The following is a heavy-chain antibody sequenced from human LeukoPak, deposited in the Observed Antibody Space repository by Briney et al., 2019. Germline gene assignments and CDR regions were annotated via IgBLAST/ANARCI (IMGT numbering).Heavy chain of an antibody. V-gene: IGHV1-69*05. CDR2: IIPIFGTA. J-gene: IGHJ3*02. CDR3: ARGRLKNDAFDI. CDR1: GYTLTELS. Sequence: SVKVSCKVSGYTLTELSMHWVRQAPGQGLEWMGRIIPIFGTANYAQKFQGRVTITTDESTSTAYMELSSLRSEDTAVYHCARGRLKNDAFDIWGQGTMVTVSS. D-gene: IGHD3-22*01.